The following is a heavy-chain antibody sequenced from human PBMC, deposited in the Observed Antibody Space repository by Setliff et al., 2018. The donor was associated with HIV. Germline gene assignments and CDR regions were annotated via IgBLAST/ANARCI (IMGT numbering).Heavy chain of an antibody. CDR1: GGSISSGSYY. V-gene: IGHV4-61*02. CDR3: ARQYMELELPDY. D-gene: IGHD1-7*01. CDR2: IYSSGST. Sequence: KSSETLSLTCTVSGGSISSGSYYWSWIRQPAGKGLEWIGRIYSSGSTNYNPSLKSRVTISVDTSKNQFSLKLSSVTAADTAVYYCARQYMELELPDYWGQGTLVTVSS. J-gene: IGHJ4*02.